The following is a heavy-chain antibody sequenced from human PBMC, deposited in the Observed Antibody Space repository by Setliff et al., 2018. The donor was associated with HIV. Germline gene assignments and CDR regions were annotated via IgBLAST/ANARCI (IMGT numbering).Heavy chain of an antibody. CDR3: AKGGRVVWWYSDL. J-gene: IGHJ2*01. Sequence: GASVKVSCKASGYTFSSYDIYWVRQAPGQGLEWMGFINPNADHTGYEQKFQGRVTMTSDVTISTAYMELNTLTSDDTAVYFCAKGGRVVWWYSDLWGRGTLVTVSS. D-gene: IGHD3-16*01. CDR1: GYTFSSYD. V-gene: IGHV1-8*01. CDR2: INPNADHT.